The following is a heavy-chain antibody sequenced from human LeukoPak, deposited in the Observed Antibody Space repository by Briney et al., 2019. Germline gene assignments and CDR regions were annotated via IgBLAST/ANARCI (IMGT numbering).Heavy chain of an antibody. Sequence: ASVKVSCKASGYTFTGYYMHWVRQAPGQGLEWMGWINPNSGGTNYAQKFQGRVTMTRDTSISTAYMELSRLRSDDTAVYYCARGPEELVGATGGGFDYWGQGTLVTVSS. V-gene: IGHV1-2*02. CDR1: GYTFTGYY. J-gene: IGHJ4*02. CDR3: ARGPEELVGATGGGFDY. D-gene: IGHD1-26*01. CDR2: INPNSGGT.